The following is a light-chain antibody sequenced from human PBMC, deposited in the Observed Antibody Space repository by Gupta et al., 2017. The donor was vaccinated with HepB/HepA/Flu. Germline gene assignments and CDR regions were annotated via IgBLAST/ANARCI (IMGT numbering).Light chain of an antibody. Sequence: DIQMTQSPSSLSASVGDRVTITCRASQSISTYLNWYQQKPGKAPKLLIYAASSLQSGVPSRFSGSGSGTDFTLSISSLQPEDCATYYCQQGHSAPRTFGQGTKVVIK. CDR1: QSISTY. V-gene: IGKV1-39*01. CDR3: QQGHSAPRT. J-gene: IGKJ1*01. CDR2: AAS.